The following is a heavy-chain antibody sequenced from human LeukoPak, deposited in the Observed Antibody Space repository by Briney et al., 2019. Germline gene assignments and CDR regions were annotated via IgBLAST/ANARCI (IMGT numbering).Heavy chain of an antibody. CDR2: ISNDGGGT. D-gene: IGHD3-22*01. CDR1: GFIFNNYG. CDR3: AKGSSDYFVDL. Sequence: HPGRSLRLSCAASGFIFNNYGLIWVRQAPGKGLEWVSAISNDGGGTNYADFVKGRFTISRDNSKNALFLQMNSLRAEDTALYYCAKGSSDYFVDLWGQGTLVTVSS. J-gene: IGHJ5*02. V-gene: IGHV3-23*01.